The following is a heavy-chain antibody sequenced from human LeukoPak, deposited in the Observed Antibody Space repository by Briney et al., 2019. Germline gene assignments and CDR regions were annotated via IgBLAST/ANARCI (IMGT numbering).Heavy chain of an antibody. V-gene: IGHV3-66*01. D-gene: IGHD1-7*01. CDR1: GFTVSSNY. CDR3: ARDARTGTTWYYGMDV. CDR2: IYSGGST. Sequence: GSLRLSCAASGFTVSSNYMSWVRQAPGKGLEWVSVIYSGGSTYYADSVKGRFTISRDNSKNTLYLQMNSLRAEDTAVYYCARDARTGTTWYYGMDVWGQGTTVTVSS. J-gene: IGHJ6*02.